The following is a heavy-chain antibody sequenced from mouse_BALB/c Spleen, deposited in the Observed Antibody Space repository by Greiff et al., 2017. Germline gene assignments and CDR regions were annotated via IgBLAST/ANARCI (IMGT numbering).Heavy chain of an antibody. Sequence: DVKLQESGGGLVKPGGSLKLSCAASGFTFSSYAMSWVRQTPEKRLEWVASISSGGSTYYPDSVKGRFTISRDNARNILYLQMSSLRSEDTAMYYCARRDDGPAWFAYWGQGTLVTVSA. D-gene: IGHD2-3*01. CDR2: ISSGGST. J-gene: IGHJ3*01. V-gene: IGHV5-6-5*01. CDR3: ARRDDGPAWFAY. CDR1: GFTFSSYA.